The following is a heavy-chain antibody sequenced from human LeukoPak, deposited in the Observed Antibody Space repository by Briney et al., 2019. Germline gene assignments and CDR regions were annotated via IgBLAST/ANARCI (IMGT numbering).Heavy chain of an antibody. CDR1: GYTFTSYY. V-gene: IGHV1-46*01. CDR2: INPSGGST. Sequence: ASVKVSCKASGYTFTSYYMHWVRQAPGQGLEWMGIINPSGGSTSYAQKLQGRVTMTTDTSTSTAYMELRSLRSDDTAVYYCARDRTIGYCSGGSCYFDYWGQGTLVTVSS. CDR3: ARDRTIGYCSGGSCYFDY. J-gene: IGHJ4*02. D-gene: IGHD2-15*01.